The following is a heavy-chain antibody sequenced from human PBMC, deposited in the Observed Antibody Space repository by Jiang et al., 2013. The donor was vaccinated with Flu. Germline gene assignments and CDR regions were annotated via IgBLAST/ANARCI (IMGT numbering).Heavy chain of an antibody. CDR2: ISYDGSNK. J-gene: IGHJ6*03. CDR1: FSSYG. D-gene: IGHD2-2*01. V-gene: IGHV3-30*19. CDR3: ARDPGGYCSSTSCESRSRVRQRAYYYYYMDV. Sequence: FSSYGMHWVRQAPGKGLEWVAVISYDGSNKYYADSVKGRFTISRDNSKNTLYLQMNSLRAEDTAVYYCARDPGGYCSSTSCESRSRVRQRAYYYYYMDVWGKGTTVTVSS.